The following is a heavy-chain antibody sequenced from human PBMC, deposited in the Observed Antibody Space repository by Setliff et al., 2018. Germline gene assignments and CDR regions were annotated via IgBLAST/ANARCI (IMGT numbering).Heavy chain of an antibody. V-gene: IGHV3-23*01. CDR1: GLIFGNYA. D-gene: IGHD2-15*01. CDR2: ISGSGRNT. Sequence: GGSLRLSCAASGLIFGNYAMNWVRQAPGKGLEWVSGISGSGRNTYYADSVKGRFTISRDNSKNTLYLQMNSLRAEDTAVYYCAKREIIAVTRWFDPWGQGTLVTVSS. CDR3: AKREIIAVTRWFDP. J-gene: IGHJ5*02.